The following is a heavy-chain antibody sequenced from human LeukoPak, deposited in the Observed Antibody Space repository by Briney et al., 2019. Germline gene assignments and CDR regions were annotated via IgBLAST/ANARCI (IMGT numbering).Heavy chain of an antibody. CDR1: GFTFNSYA. Sequence: GGSLRLSCVPSGFTFNSYAMSWVRQAPGQGLEWVSTISVTGSSTYYADSVKGRFTISRDNSKNTLYLQMNSLRAEDTAVYYCARDRGRGFDYWGQGTLVTVSS. J-gene: IGHJ4*02. V-gene: IGHV3-23*01. CDR2: ISVTGSST. D-gene: IGHD3-10*01. CDR3: ARDRGRGFDY.